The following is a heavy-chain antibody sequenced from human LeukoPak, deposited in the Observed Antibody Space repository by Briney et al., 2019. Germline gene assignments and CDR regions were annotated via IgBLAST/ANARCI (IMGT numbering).Heavy chain of an antibody. V-gene: IGHV1-46*01. Sequence: ASVKVSCKASGYTFTSYYMHWVRQAPGQGLEWMGIISPSGGSTSYAQKFQGRVTMTRDTSTSTVYMELSSLRSEDTAVYYCARDLVGWLPESYFDYWGQGTLVTVSS. CDR3: ARDLVGWLPESYFDY. CDR1: GYTFTSYY. CDR2: ISPSGGST. J-gene: IGHJ4*02. D-gene: IGHD5-24*01.